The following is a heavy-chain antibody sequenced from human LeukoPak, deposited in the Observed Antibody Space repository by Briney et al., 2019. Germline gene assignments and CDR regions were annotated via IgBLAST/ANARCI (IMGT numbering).Heavy chain of an antibody. CDR1: GFTFSSYG. V-gene: IGHV3-72*01. Sequence: GGSLRLSCAASGFTFSSYGMDWVRQAPGKGLEWVGCIRNKANSYTTEYAASVKGRFTISRDDSQKSLYLQMNSLTTEDTAVYYCARLVGANNWGQGTLVTVSS. CDR2: IRNKANSYTT. J-gene: IGHJ4*02. D-gene: IGHD1-26*01. CDR3: ARLVGANN.